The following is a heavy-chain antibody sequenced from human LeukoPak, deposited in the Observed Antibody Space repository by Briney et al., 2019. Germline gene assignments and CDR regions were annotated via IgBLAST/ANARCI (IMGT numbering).Heavy chain of an antibody. V-gene: IGHV4-61*02. CDR3: ARTAKYYYGSETYYFFDY. CDR1: GDSIYSGNYY. J-gene: IGHJ4*02. CDR2: IYSSGTT. D-gene: IGHD3-10*01. Sequence: MSSQTLSLTCTVSGDSIYSGNYYWSWIRQPAGKGLEWIGRIYSSGTTIYNPSLKSRVTISLDTSQNQFSLKLTSVTPADTAVYYCARTAKYYYGSETYYFFDYWGQGTLVTVSS.